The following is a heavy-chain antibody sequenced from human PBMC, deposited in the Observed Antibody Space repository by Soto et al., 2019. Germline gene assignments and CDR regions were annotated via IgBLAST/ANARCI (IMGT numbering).Heavy chain of an antibody. D-gene: IGHD6-6*01. CDR2: SNPNGGST. J-gene: IGHJ4*02. CDR3: ARGLASGDY. CDR1: GYTLTSFY. Sequence: QVQLVQPGAEVKKPGASVKLSCKASGYTLTSFYIHWVRQAPGEGLEWMGISNPNGGSTNYAHNFQGRVTMARDTSTSTVYMDLSSLRSEDTAVYYCARGLASGDYWGQGNLVTASS. V-gene: IGHV1-46*03.